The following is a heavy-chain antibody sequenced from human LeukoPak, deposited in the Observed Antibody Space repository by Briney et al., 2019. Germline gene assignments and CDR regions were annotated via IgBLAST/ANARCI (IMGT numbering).Heavy chain of an antibody. Sequence: PSETLSLTCAVSGGSISSSNWWSWVRQPPGKGLEWIGEIYHSGSTNYNPSLKSRVTISVDKSKNQFSLKLSSVTAADTAVYYCALEQGKGNYGMDVWGQGTTVTVSS. CDR3: ALEQGKGNYGMDV. CDR1: GGSISSSNW. D-gene: IGHD3-10*01. J-gene: IGHJ6*02. CDR2: IYHSGST. V-gene: IGHV4-4*02.